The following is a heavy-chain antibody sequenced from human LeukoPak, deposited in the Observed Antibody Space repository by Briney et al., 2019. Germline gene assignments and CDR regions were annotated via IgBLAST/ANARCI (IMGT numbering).Heavy chain of an antibody. V-gene: IGHV4-30-4*01. CDR3: ASAPGLRYFDWLLYPHFDY. Sequence: SGTLSLTCTVSGGSISSGDYYWSWIRQPPGKGLEWIGYIYYSGSTYYNPSPKSRVTLSVDTSKNQFSLKLSSVTAADTAVYYCASAPGLRYFDWLLYPHFDYWGQGTRVSVSS. CDR2: IYYSGST. CDR1: GGSISSGDYY. J-gene: IGHJ4*02. D-gene: IGHD3-9*01.